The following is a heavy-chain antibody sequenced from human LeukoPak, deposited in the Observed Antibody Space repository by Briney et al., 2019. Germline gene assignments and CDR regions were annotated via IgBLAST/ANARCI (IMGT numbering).Heavy chain of an antibody. CDR3: ASQQEPNYYYDSSGYYPRGSFDY. D-gene: IGHD3-22*01. V-gene: IGHV4-39*07. Sequence: SETLSLTCTVSGGSISSSSYYWGWIRQPPGKGPEWIGSIYYSGSTYYNPSLKSRVTISVDTSKNQFSLKLSSVTAADTAVYYCASQQEPNYYYDSSGYYPRGSFDYWGQGTLVTVSS. CDR2: IYYSGST. CDR1: GGSISSSSYY. J-gene: IGHJ4*02.